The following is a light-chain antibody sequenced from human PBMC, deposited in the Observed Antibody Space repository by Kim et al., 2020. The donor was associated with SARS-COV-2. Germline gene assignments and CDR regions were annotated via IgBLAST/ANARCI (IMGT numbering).Light chain of an antibody. CDR1: QSVSSN. Sequence: EIVMTQSPATLSVSPGERATLSCRASQSVSSNVAWYQQKPGQTPRLLIYGASTRATGIPARFSGSGSGTEFTLTISSLQSEDFALYYCQQYNNWPYTFGQGTKLEI. J-gene: IGKJ2*01. CDR2: GAS. CDR3: QQYNNWPYT. V-gene: IGKV3-15*01.